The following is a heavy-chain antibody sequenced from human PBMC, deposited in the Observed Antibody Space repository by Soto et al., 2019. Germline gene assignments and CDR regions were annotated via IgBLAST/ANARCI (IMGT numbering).Heavy chain of an antibody. V-gene: IGHV3-21*06. Sequence: GGSLRLSCAASGFTFTSFSMNWVRQAPGKGLEWVSSISSTTNYIYYGDSMKGRFTISRDNAKNSLYLEMNSLRAEDTAVYYCARESEDLTSNFDYWGQGTLVTVSS. J-gene: IGHJ4*02. CDR3: ARESEDLTSNFDY. CDR1: GFTFTSFS. CDR2: ISSTTNYI.